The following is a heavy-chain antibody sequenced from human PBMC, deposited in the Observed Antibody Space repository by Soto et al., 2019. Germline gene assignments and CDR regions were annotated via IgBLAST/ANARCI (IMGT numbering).Heavy chain of an antibody. CDR1: GFPFSSYC. J-gene: IGHJ4*02. D-gene: IGHD3-9*01. CDR3: ARDMSDDILTGYGSVDY. Sequence: GGAPSLSCAASGFPFSSYCMHRVRQAPGKGLEWVAVIWYDGSNKYYADSVKGRFTISRDNSKNTLYLQMNSLRAEDTAVYYCARDMSDDILTGYGSVDYWGQGTLVTVSS. V-gene: IGHV3-33*01. CDR2: IWYDGSNK.